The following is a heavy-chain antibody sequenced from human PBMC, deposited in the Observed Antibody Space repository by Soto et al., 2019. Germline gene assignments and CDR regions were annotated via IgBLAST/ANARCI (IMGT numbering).Heavy chain of an antibody. CDR2: IRGSGDET. CDR1: GFTFSSYA. J-gene: IGHJ4*02. Sequence: PVGSLRLCCAASGFTFSSYAMSWVRQATGKGLEWVSTIRGSGDETYYADSVKGRFTISRDNSKNTVYLHMNSLRVEDTAVYYCAKGYTSGWYHIDYWGQGTLVTVSS. V-gene: IGHV3-23*01. D-gene: IGHD6-19*01. CDR3: AKGYTSGWYHIDY.